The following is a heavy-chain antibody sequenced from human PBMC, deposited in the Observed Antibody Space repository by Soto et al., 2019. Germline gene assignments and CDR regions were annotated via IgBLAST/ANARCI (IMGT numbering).Heavy chain of an antibody. CDR2: IIPIFGTT. D-gene: IGHD6-25*01. Sequence: QVQLVQSGAEVKKPGSSVKVSCKASGGTFSSYAISWVRQAPGQGLEWMGGIIPIFGTTSYAQKFQGRVTSTAGESTSTAYMGLSSLRSEDTAVYYCAKGGVLAAASDYWGQGTLVTVSS. J-gene: IGHJ4*02. CDR3: AKGGVLAAASDY. V-gene: IGHV1-69*01. CDR1: GGTFSSYA.